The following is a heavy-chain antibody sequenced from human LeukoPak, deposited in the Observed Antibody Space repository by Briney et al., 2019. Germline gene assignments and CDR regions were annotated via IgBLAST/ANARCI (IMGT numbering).Heavy chain of an antibody. CDR3: ARGASTRSYNDY. D-gene: IGHD2-2*01. Sequence: GGSLRLSCAASGFTFSSYSMNWVRQAPGKGLEWVSSISSSSSYIYYADSVKGRFTISRDNAKNSLYLQMNSLRAEDTAVYYCARGASTRSYNDYLGQGTLVTVSS. CDR2: ISSSSSYI. V-gene: IGHV3-21*01. J-gene: IGHJ4*02. CDR1: GFTFSSYS.